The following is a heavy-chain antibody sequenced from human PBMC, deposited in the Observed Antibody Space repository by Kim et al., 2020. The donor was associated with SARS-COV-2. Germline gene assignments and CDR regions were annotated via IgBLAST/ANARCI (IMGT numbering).Heavy chain of an antibody. CDR1: GGSFSGYY. Sequence: SETLSLTCAVYGGSFSGYYWSWIRQPPGKGLEWIGEINHSGSTNYNPSLKSRVTISVDTSKNQFSLKLSSVTAADTAVYYCARRHWRGITMVRGERFYFDYWGQGTLVTVSS. CDR3: ARRHWRGITMVRGERFYFDY. J-gene: IGHJ4*02. CDR2: INHSGST. V-gene: IGHV4-34*01. D-gene: IGHD3-10*01.